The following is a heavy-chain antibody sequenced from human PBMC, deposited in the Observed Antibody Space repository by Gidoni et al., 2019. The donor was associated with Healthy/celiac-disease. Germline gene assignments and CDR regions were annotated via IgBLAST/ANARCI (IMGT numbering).Heavy chain of an antibody. D-gene: IGHD3-22*01. V-gene: IGHV3-48*03. J-gene: IGHJ4*02. Sequence: EVQLVEPGGGLVQPGGSLVLSCAASGFTFSSYEMNWVRQAPGKGLEWVSYISSSGSTIYYADSVKGRFTISRDNAKNSLYLQMNSLRAEDTAVYYCARIVEMATIELDYWGQGTLVTVSS. CDR1: GFTFSSYE. CDR3: ARIVEMATIELDY. CDR2: ISSSGSTI.